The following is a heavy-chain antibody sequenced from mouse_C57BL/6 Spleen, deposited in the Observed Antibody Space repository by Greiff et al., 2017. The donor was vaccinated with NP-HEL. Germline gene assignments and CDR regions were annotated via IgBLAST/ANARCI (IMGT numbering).Heavy chain of an antibody. Sequence: EVKVVESGGGLVKPGGSLKLSCAASGFTFSDYGMHWVRQAPEKGLEWVGYISSGSSTIYYADTVKGRFTFSRDNAKNTLCLQMTSLRSEDTAVYYCERRGIYYDYDVFDYWGQGTLVTVSA. CDR2: ISSGSSTI. V-gene: IGHV5-17*01. CDR1: GFTFSDYG. D-gene: IGHD2-4*01. J-gene: IGHJ3*01. CDR3: ERRGIYYDYDVFDY.